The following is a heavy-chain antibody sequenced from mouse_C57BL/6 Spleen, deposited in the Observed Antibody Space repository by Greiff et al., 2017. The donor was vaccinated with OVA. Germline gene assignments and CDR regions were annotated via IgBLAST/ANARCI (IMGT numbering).Heavy chain of an antibody. Sequence: VQLQQSGPELVKPGASVTISCKASGYSFTGYYMHWVKQSSEKSLEWIGEINPSTGGTSYNQKFKGKATLTVDKSSSTASMQLKSLTSEDSAVYYCARGYYGSSYDYFDYWGQGTTLTVSS. D-gene: IGHD1-1*01. CDR1: GYSFTGYY. CDR3: ARGYYGSSYDYFDY. CDR2: INPSTGGT. V-gene: IGHV1-43*01. J-gene: IGHJ2*01.